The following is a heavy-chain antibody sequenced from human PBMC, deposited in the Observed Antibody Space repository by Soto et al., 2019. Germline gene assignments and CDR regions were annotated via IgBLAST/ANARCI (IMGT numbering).Heavy chain of an antibody. CDR2: ISSRRSYI. V-gene: IGHV3-21*01. Sequence: EVQLAESGGGLVKPGGSLRLSCAASGFTFHTYTMNWVRQAPGKGLEWVSSISSRRSYIYYADSVKGRFTISRDDARNSLYLQMSGLRVEDTAVYYCAREEVSRPNTYHGLDVWGQGTTVTVSS. CDR3: AREEVSRPNTYHGLDV. J-gene: IGHJ6*02. CDR1: GFTFHTYT.